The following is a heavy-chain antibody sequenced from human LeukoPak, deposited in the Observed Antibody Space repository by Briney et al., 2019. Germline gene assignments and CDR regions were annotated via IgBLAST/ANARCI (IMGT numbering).Heavy chain of an antibody. V-gene: IGHV3-9*01. CDR1: GFTFDDYA. CDR2: ISWNSGSI. D-gene: IGHD6-19*01. CDR3: AKDRGIAVAGTADY. Sequence: PGGSLRLSCAASGFTFDDYAMHWVRHAPGKGLEWVSGISWNSGSIGYADSVKGRFTISRDNAKNSLYLQMNSLRAEDTALYYCAKDRGIAVAGTADYWGQGTLVTVSS. J-gene: IGHJ4*02.